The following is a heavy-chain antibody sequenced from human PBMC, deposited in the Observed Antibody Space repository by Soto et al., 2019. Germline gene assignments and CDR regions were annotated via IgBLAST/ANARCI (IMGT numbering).Heavy chain of an antibody. Sequence: SETLSLTCTVSGGSITSSYWSWIRQPAGKGLEWIGRISSRGTTTYNPSLESRITMSVDTSNNQFSMQLTSMTAADTAVYYCARSLGSFGDSLGQGTPVT. D-gene: IGHD3-16*02. V-gene: IGHV4-4*07. CDR2: ISSRGTT. CDR1: GGSITSSY. CDR3: ARSLGSFGDS. J-gene: IGHJ5*01.